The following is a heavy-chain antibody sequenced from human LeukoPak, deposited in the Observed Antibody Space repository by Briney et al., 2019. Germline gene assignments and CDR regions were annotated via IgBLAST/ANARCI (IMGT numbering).Heavy chain of an antibody. V-gene: IGHV4-34*01. CDR3: ARDGGYSGYDYLGMYYYYYYMDV. Sequence: SETLSLTCAVYGGSFSGYYWSWIRLPPGKGLEWIGEINHSGSTNYNPSLKSRVTISVDTSKNQFSLKLSSVTAADTAVYYCARDGGYSGYDYLGMYYYYYYMDVRGKGTTVTVSS. CDR2: INHSGST. CDR1: GGSFSGYY. D-gene: IGHD5-12*01. J-gene: IGHJ6*03.